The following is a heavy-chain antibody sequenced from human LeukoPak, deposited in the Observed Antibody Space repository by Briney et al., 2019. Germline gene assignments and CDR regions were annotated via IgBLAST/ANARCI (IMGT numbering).Heavy chain of an antibody. Sequence: SETLSLTCTVSGGSISSYYWSWIRQPPGKGLEWIGYIYYSGSTNYNPSLKSRVTISVDTSKNQFSPKLSSVTAADTAVYYCARGYSSGWSLMPDYWGQGTLVTVSS. CDR2: IYYSGST. J-gene: IGHJ4*02. CDR3: ARGYSSGWSLMPDY. V-gene: IGHV4-59*01. CDR1: GGSISSYY. D-gene: IGHD6-19*01.